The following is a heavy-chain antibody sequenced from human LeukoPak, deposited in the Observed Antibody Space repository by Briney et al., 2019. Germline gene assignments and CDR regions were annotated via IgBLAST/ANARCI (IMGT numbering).Heavy chain of an antibody. Sequence: ASVKVSCKASGYTFTSYDINWVRQATGQGLEWMGWMNPNSGNTGYAQKFQGRVTMTRNTSISTAYMELSSLRSEDTAVYYCARGPLGYCSGGSCYYYYYYMDVWGKGTTVTISS. V-gene: IGHV1-8*01. CDR3: ARGPLGYCSGGSCYYYYYYMDV. J-gene: IGHJ6*03. CDR1: GYTFTSYD. CDR2: MNPNSGNT. D-gene: IGHD2-15*01.